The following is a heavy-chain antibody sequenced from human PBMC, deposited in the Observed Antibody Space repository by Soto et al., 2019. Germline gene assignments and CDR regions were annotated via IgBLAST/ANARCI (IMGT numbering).Heavy chain of an antibody. Sequence: QVQLQESGPGLVKPSETLSVTCGVSGGSIISNSWWSWVRQPPGKGLEWIGEIYHHGRTDYNPSLKSRVTISVDTSKNQIFLNLSSVTAADTAVYYCARYCGGDCSYFDHWGQGTLVTVSS. CDR3: ARYCGGDCSYFDH. CDR2: IYHHGRT. D-gene: IGHD2-21*02. V-gene: IGHV4-4*02. CDR1: GGSIISNSW. J-gene: IGHJ4*02.